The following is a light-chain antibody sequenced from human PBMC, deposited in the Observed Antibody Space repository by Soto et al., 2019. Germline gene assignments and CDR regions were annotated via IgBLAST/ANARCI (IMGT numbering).Light chain of an antibody. J-gene: IGKJ1*01. CDR2: AAS. Sequence: DIQMTQSPSSLSGSVVDRVXIXXRASQSISSYLNWYQQKPGKAPKLLIYAASSLQSGVPSRFSGSGSGTDFTLTISSLQPEDFATYYCQQSYSTPRTFGQGTKVDI. CDR1: QSISSY. CDR3: QQSYSTPRT. V-gene: IGKV1-39*01.